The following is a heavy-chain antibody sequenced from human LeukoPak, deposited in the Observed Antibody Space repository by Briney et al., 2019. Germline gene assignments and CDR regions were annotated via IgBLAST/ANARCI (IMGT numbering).Heavy chain of an antibody. CDR3: ARDSSPLGCSGGSCYSSDAFDI. V-gene: IGHV3-53*01. CDR1: GFTVSSNY. CDR2: IYSGGST. J-gene: IGHJ3*02. Sequence: GGSLRLSYAASGFTVSSNYMSWVRQAPGKGLEWVSVIYSGGSTYYADSVKGRFTISRDNSKNTLYLQMNSLRAEDTAVYYCARDSSPLGCSGGSCYSSDAFDIWGQGTMVTVSS. D-gene: IGHD2-15*01.